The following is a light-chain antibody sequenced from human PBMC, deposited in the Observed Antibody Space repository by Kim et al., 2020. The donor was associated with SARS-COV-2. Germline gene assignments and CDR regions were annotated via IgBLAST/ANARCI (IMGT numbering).Light chain of an antibody. CDR1: SSDIGGYNY. Sequence: GQSITIPCTGTSSDIGGYNYVSWYQSHPGKAPKLMVYAVTKRPSGLSNRFSGSKSGNTASLTISGLQAEDEADYYCTSYTAGSTWVFGGGTKVTVL. J-gene: IGLJ3*02. V-gene: IGLV2-14*03. CDR2: AVT. CDR3: TSYTAGSTWV.